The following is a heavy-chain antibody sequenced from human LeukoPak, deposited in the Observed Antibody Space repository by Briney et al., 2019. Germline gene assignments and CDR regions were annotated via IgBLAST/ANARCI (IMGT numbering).Heavy chain of an antibody. Sequence: GGSLRLSCAASGFTFSSYSMNWVRQAPGKGLEWVSYISSSSSTIYYADSVKGRFTISRDNAKNTLYLQMNSLRDEDTAVYYCARTIREQWLTIDYWGQGTLVTFSS. J-gene: IGHJ4*02. D-gene: IGHD6-19*01. CDR2: ISSSSSTI. CDR3: ARTIREQWLTIDY. CDR1: GFTFSSYS. V-gene: IGHV3-48*02.